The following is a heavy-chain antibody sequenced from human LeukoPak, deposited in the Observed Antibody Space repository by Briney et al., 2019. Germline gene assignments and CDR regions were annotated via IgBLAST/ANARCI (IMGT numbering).Heavy chain of an antibody. J-gene: IGHJ4*02. CDR3: ARGDIIAAAGTPTLFDY. D-gene: IGHD6-13*01. CDR1: GGTFSSYA. Sequence: GASVKVSCKASGGTFSSYAISWVRQAPGQGLEWMGRIIPILGIANYAQKFQGRVTITADKSTSAAYMELSSLRSEDTAVYYCARGDIIAAAGTPTLFDYWGQGTLVTVSS. CDR2: IIPILGIA. V-gene: IGHV1-69*04.